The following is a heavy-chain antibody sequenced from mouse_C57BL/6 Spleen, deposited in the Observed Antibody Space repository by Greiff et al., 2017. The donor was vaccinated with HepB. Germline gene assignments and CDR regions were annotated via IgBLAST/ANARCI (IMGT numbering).Heavy chain of an antibody. CDR3: AREDYYGSSTRGDY. CDR2: IYPGDGDT. V-gene: IGHV1-82*01. CDR1: GYAFSSSW. J-gene: IGHJ2*01. Sequence: QVQLQQSGPELVKPGASVKISCKASGYAFSSSWMNWVKQRPGKGLEWIGRIYPGDGDTNYNGKFKGKATLTADKSSSTAYMQLSSLTSEDSAVYFCAREDYYGSSTRGDYWGQGTTLTVSS. D-gene: IGHD1-1*01.